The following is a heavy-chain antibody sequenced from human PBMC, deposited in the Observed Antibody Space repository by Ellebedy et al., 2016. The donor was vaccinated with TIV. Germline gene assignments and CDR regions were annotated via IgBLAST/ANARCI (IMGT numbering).Heavy chain of an antibody. J-gene: IGHJ6*03. CDR1: GFTFSVYT. CDR2: IKDDSGNK. Sequence: GGSLRLSCAASGFTFSVYTMNWVRRAPGKGLEWVAVIKDDSGNKYYADSVKGRFTISRDNSNNTLYLQMNSLTPDDTAVYYCARGAAGTFFGYIDVWGKGTTVSVSS. CDR3: ARGAAGTFFGYIDV. V-gene: IGHV3-30*04. D-gene: IGHD1-26*01.